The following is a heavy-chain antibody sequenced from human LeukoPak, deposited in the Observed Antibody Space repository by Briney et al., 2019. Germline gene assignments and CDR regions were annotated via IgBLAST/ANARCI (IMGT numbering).Heavy chain of an antibody. V-gene: IGHV4-34*01. D-gene: IGHD2-2*01. J-gene: IGHJ4*02. CDR3: ALIGYCSSTSCALDY. CDR1: GGSFSGYY. CDR2: INHSGST. Sequence: SETLSLTCAVYGGSFSGYYWSWIRQPPGKGLEWIGEINHSGSTNYNPSLKSRVTISVDTSKNQSSLKLSSVTAADTAVYYCALIGYCSSTSCALDYWGQGTLVTVSS.